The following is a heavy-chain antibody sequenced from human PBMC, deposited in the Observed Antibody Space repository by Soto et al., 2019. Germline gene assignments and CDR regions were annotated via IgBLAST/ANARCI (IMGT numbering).Heavy chain of an antibody. CDR3: ARRGPGIAVAGVVDY. CDR1: GGSINTVNYF. J-gene: IGHJ4*02. D-gene: IGHD6-19*01. V-gene: IGHV4-39*01. CDR2: IKYSATT. Sequence: SETLSLTCTVSGGSINTVNYFWSWIRQPPGKGLEWIASIKYSATTFYNPSLKSRVTLSVDTSKNQFALKLSSVTAADTAVYYCARRGPGIAVAGVVDYWGQGTLVTVSS.